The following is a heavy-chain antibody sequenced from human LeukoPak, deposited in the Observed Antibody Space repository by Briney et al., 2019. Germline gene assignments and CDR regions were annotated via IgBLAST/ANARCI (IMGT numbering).Heavy chain of an antibody. Sequence: SETLSLTCIVSGGSIRSHYWSWIRQPPGKPLEWIGYMYYSGLTNSNPSLKSRVTLSIDKSRNQFSLNSRSLTAADTAVYYCARGPSEQFLGYYMDVWGKGTTVIVSS. V-gene: IGHV4-59*11. CDR2: MYYSGLT. D-gene: IGHD7-27*01. CDR3: ARGPSEQFLGYYMDV. CDR1: GGSIRSHY. J-gene: IGHJ6*03.